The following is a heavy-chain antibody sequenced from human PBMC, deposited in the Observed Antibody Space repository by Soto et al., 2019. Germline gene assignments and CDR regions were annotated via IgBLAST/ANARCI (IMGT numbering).Heavy chain of an antibody. J-gene: IGHJ4*02. D-gene: IGHD3-16*01. CDR1: GFTFSSNG. CDR3: ARWGNNKKLDY. V-gene: IGHV3-33*01. Sequence: SGGSLRLSCAASGFTFSSNGMHWVRQAPGKGLEWVAVIWYDGSNKYYADSVEGRFTISRDNSKNTLYLQMNSLRAEDTAVYYCARWGNNKKLDYWGQGTLVTVSS. CDR2: IWYDGSNK.